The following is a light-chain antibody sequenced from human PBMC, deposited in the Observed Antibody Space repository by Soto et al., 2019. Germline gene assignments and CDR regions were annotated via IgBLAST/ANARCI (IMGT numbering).Light chain of an antibody. V-gene: IGKV1-27*01. CDR1: QAISIY. J-gene: IGKJ1*01. CDR2: AAS. CDR3: QKYNSAPPT. Sequence: DIQMTQSPSSLSTSVGDRVTITCRASQAISIYLAWYQQKPGKVPKLLIYAASTLQSGVPSRFSRSVSGTDFTITISSLQPEDVATYYCQKYNSAPPTFGQGTKVEIK.